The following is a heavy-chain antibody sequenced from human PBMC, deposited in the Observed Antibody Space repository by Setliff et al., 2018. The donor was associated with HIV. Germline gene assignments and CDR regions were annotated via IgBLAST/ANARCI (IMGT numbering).Heavy chain of an antibody. J-gene: IGHJ4*02. CDR1: GYTFSNYD. CDR3: ARGRYSSGLTDY. D-gene: IGHD6-19*01. Sequence: ASVKVSCKASGYTFSNYDINWVRQATGQGLEWMGWMNPKSGNSGHAQKFQGRITMTRNTSITTAYMELISLKSEDTAVCYCARGRYSSGLTDYWGQGTLVTVSS. CDR2: MNPKSGNS. V-gene: IGHV1-8*02.